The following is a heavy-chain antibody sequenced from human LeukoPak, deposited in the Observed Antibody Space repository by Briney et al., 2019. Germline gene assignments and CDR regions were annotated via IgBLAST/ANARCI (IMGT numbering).Heavy chain of an antibody. CDR2: IIPIFGTA. D-gene: IGHD6-13*01. CDR3: ARERSSWSGNWFDP. Sequence: ASVKVSCKASGGTFSSYAISWVRQAPGQGLEWMGGIIPIFGTANYAQKFRGRVTITADKSTRTAYVELSSLRTEDTAVYYCARERSSWSGNWFDPWGQGTLVTVSS. CDR1: GGTFSSYA. V-gene: IGHV1-69*06. J-gene: IGHJ5*02.